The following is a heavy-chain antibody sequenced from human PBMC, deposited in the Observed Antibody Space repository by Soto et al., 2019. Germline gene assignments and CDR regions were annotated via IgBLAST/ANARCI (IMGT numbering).Heavy chain of an antibody. Sequence: EVQLVESGGGLVQPGGSLRLSCAASGFTFSSYWMSWVRQAPGKGLEWVANIKQDGSEKYYVDPVKGRFTISRDNAKNSLYLQMNSLRAEDTAVYYCAGGWGAVAAIDYWGQGTLVTVSS. D-gene: IGHD6-19*01. CDR2: IKQDGSEK. V-gene: IGHV3-7*01. CDR1: GFTFSSYW. J-gene: IGHJ4*02. CDR3: AGGWGAVAAIDY.